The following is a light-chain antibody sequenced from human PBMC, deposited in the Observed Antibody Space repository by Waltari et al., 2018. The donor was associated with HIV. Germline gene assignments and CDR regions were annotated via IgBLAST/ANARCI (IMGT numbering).Light chain of an antibody. V-gene: IGLV1-40*01. Sequence: QSALTQPPSVSGAPGQSVTIPCSGSNSNIGAGFDVHWYQQVPGTAPRLLIYDNNNRPSGFPDRFSGSKSGTSASLAINGLQSEDEADYYCQSYDSRLSGSVVFGGGTKVTVL. CDR3: QSYDSRLSGSVV. J-gene: IGLJ2*01. CDR2: DNN. CDR1: NSNIGAGFD.